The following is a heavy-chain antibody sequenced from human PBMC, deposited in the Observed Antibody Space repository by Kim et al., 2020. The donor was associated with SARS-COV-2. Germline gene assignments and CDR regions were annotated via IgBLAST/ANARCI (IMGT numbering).Heavy chain of an antibody. CDR2: FDPEDAET. V-gene: IGHV1-24*01. Sequence: GGFDPEDAETIYAQKFQGRVTMTEDTSTDTAYMELSSLRSEDTAVYYCATAFALASAGGGNTYYYGMDVWGQGTTVTVSS. CDR3: ATAFALASAGGGNTYYYGMDV. J-gene: IGHJ6*02. D-gene: IGHD6-13*01.